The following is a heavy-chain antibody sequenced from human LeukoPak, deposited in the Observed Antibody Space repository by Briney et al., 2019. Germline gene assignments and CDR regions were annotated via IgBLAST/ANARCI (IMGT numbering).Heavy chain of an antibody. V-gene: IGHV3-74*01. J-gene: IGHJ1*01. D-gene: IGHD3-22*01. CDR1: GFTFSSNW. CDR2: INSDGSST. CDR3: AAYNSSGYSRKYFQH. Sequence: GGSLRLSCAASGFTFSSNWMHWVRQAPGKGLVWVSRINSDGSSTSYADSVKGRFTISRDNAKNTLYLQMNSLRADDTAVYYCAAYNSSGYSRKYFQHWGQGTLVTVSS.